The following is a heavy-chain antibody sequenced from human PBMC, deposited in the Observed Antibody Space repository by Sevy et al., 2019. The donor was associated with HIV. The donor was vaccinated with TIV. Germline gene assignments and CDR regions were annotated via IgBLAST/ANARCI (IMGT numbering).Heavy chain of an antibody. V-gene: IGHV3-74*01. D-gene: IGHD7-27*01. CDR3: ARANWGFEFDY. J-gene: IGHJ4*02. CDR1: GFTFSSYW. Sequence: GGSLRLSCAASGFTFSSYWMHWVRQAPGKGLVWVSRINSDGSSTSYADSVKGRFTISRNNAKNTLYLQMNSLRAEDTAVYYCARANWGFEFDYWGQGTLVTVSS. CDR2: INSDGSST.